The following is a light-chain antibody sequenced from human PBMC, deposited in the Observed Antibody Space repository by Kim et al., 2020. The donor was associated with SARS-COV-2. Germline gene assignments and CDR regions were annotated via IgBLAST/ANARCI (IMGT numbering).Light chain of an antibody. CDR1: SSNIGSNT. CDR2: SNN. CDR3: ALWDDSLNGV. V-gene: IGLV1-44*01. Sequence: QSVLTQPPSASGTPGQRVTISCSGSSSNIGSNTVNWYQQLPGTAPKLLIYSNNQRPSGVPDRFSGSKSGTSASLAISGLQSDDEADYYCALWDDSLNGVVGGGTQLTVL. J-gene: IGLJ3*02.